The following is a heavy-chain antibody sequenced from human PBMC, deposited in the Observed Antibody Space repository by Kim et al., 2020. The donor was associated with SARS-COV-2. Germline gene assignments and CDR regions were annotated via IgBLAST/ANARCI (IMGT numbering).Heavy chain of an antibody. CDR2: MDRDGSAK. CDR3: ARDNDWSLHY. CDR1: GFTFINHW. J-gene: IGHJ4*02. D-gene: IGHD3-9*01. Sequence: GGSLRLSCEASGFTFINHWMNCVRQAPGKGLEWVANMDRDGSAKYYVDSVTGRFTIPRDNAKNSLYLQLNSLRVEDTAVYYCARDNDWSLHYWGQGTSVTVSS. V-gene: IGHV3-7*01.